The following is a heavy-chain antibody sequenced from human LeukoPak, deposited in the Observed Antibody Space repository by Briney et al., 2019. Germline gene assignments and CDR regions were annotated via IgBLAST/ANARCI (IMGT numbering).Heavy chain of an antibody. Sequence: SETLSLTCTVSGGSISSGSYYWSWIRQPAGKGLEWIGRIYTSGSTNYNPSLKSRVTISVDTSKNQFSLKLSSVTAADTAVYYCARDRFGSRQLRGMDVWGQGTTVTVSS. J-gene: IGHJ6*02. CDR1: GGSISSGSYY. V-gene: IGHV4-61*02. D-gene: IGHD3-10*01. CDR3: ARDRFGSRQLRGMDV. CDR2: IYTSGST.